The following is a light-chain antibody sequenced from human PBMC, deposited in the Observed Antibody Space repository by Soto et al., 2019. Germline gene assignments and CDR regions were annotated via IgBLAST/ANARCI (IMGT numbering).Light chain of an antibody. V-gene: IGLV2-18*02. CDR2: EVT. J-gene: IGLJ3*02. Sequence: QSVLTQPPSASGSPGQSVTISFTGTSSDVGKYDYVSWYQQHPGTAPKLIIYEVTNRPSGVSAHFSGSKSGNAASLTISGLQAADEADYYCSSYTSSNSWVFGGGTKLTVL. CDR3: SSYTSSNSWV. CDR1: SSDVGKYDY.